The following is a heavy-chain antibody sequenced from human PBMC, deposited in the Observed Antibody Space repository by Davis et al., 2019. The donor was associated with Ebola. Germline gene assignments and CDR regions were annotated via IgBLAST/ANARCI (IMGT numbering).Heavy chain of an antibody. CDR3: ARGPIAAAGIPLGWLNY. CDR1: GFTFSSYS. Sequence: GESLKISCAASGFTFSSYSMNWVRQAPGKGLEWVSSISSSSSYIYYADSVKGRLTISRDNAKNSLYLQMNSLRAEDTAVYYCARGPIAAAGIPLGWLNYWGQGTLVTVSS. D-gene: IGHD6-13*01. V-gene: IGHV3-21*01. J-gene: IGHJ4*02. CDR2: ISSSSSYI.